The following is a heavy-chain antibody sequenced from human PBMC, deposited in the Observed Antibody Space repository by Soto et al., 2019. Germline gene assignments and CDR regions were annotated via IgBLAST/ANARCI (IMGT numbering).Heavy chain of an antibody. D-gene: IGHD3-3*01. CDR2: IYYSGST. J-gene: IGHJ4*02. CDR1: GGSISSGGYY. CDR3: ARVWSGYAGYFDY. Sequence: SETLSLTCTVSGGSISSGGYYWSWIRQHPGKGLEWIGYIYYSGSTYYNPSLKSRVTISVDTSKNQFSLKLSSVTAADTAVYYCARVWSGYAGYFDYWGQGTLVTVSS. V-gene: IGHV4-31*03.